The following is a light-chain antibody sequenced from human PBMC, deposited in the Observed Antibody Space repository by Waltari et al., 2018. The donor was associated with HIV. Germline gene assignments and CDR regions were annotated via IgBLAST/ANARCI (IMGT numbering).Light chain of an antibody. CDR2: DNN. CDR1: SSNLGNNQ. V-gene: IGLV1-51*01. Sequence: QSVLTQPPSVSAAPGQKVTISCSGSSSNLGNNQVSWYQQFPGPAPKLLIYDNNKRPSGIPDRFSASKSDTSATLGITGLQTGDEAEYYCGAWDSSLSAVVFGTGTKVTVL. CDR3: GAWDSSLSAVV. J-gene: IGLJ1*01.